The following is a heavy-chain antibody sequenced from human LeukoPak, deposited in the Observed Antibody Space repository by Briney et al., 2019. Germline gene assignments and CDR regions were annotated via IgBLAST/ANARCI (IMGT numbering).Heavy chain of an antibody. J-gene: IGHJ4*02. V-gene: IGHV3-74*01. D-gene: IGHD5-12*01. CDR2: INSDGSST. CDR1: GFTFSSYW. Sequence: RGSLRLSCAASGFTFSSYWMHWVRQAPGKGLVWVSRINSDGSSTSYADSVKGRFTVSRGNAKNTLYLQMNSLRAEDTAVYYCARLYSGYGWGDFDYWGQGTLVTVSS. CDR3: ARLYSGYGWGDFDY.